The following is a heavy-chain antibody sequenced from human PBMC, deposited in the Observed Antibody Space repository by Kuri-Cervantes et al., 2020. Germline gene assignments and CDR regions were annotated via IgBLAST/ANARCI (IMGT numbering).Heavy chain of an antibody. CDR2: IKQDGSEK. J-gene: IGHJ4*02. D-gene: IGHD5-12*01. V-gene: IGHV3-7*01. CDR3: VGSGGWLLEY. Sequence: GESLKISCAASGFTFSNYAMSWVRQAPGKGLEWVANIKQDGSEKKYLDSVKGRFTVSRDNAKNSLYLQMDSLRGEDTAVYYCVGSGGWLLEYWGQGTLVTVSS. CDR1: GFTFSNYA.